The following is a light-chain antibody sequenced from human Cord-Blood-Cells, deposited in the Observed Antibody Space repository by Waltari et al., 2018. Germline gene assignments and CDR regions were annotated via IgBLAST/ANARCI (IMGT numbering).Light chain of an antibody. CDR3: CSYAGSSTFV. CDR1: SSDVGSYNL. Sequence: QSALTQPASVSGSPGQSITISCTGTSSDVGSYNLVSWYQQHPGKAPKLMIYEGSKRPSGVSIRFSGSKSGNTASLTISVLQAEDEADYYCCSYAGSSTFVFGGGTKLTVL. J-gene: IGLJ2*01. V-gene: IGLV2-23*03. CDR2: EGS.